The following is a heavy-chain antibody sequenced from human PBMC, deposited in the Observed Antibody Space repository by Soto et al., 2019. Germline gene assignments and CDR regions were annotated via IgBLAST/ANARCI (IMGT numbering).Heavy chain of an antibody. CDR2: INPNSGGT. Sequence: ASVKVSCKASGGTFSSYAISWVRQAPGQGLEWMGWINPNSGGTNYAQKFQGRVTMTRDTSISTAYLELSRLRSDDTAVYYCASQFIYSAYDSQNTNCFDTWGQGTLVTVSS. CDR3: ASQFIYSAYDSQNTNCFDT. CDR1: GGTFSSYA. J-gene: IGHJ5*02. D-gene: IGHD5-12*01. V-gene: IGHV1-2*02.